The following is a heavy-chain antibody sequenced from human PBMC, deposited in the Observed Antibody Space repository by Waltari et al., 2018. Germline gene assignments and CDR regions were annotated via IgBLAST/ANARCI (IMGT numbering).Heavy chain of an antibody. CDR3: AKESGSSWSPLDY. J-gene: IGHJ4*02. Sequence: EVQLVASGGGLVQPGGSLRLSCAASGFTFTNYAMSWVRQVPGKGLEWVSALRHIGGDTHYADSVKGRFTISSDNSKDTLYLQMNSLRAEDTAVYYCAKESGSSWSPLDYWGQGTLVTVSS. CDR1: GFTFTNYA. D-gene: IGHD6-13*01. V-gene: IGHV3-23*04. CDR2: LRHIGGDT.